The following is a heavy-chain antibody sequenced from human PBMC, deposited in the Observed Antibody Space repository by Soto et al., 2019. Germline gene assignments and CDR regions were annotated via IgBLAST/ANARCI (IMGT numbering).Heavy chain of an antibody. CDR2: IRSKAYGGTT. J-gene: IGHJ6*03. Sequence: GGSLRLSCTAAGFTFGEYAVSWFRQAPGKGLEWVGFIRSKAYGGTTEYAASVKGRFTISRDDSKSIAYLQMNSLKTEDTAVYYAHIVVVPAAPYYYYYMDVWGKGTTVTVSS. D-gene: IGHD2-2*01. CDR1: GFTFGEYA. CDR3: HIVVVPAAPYYYYYMDV. V-gene: IGHV3-49*03.